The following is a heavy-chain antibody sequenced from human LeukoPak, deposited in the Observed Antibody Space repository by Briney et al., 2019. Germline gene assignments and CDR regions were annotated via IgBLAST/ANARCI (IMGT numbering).Heavy chain of an antibody. CDR2: ISTGSRHI. CDR1: GFIFSNYI. Sequence: NAGGSLRLSCAASGFIFSNYIMNWVRQAPGNGLELVSSISTGSRHIYYAASVKGRFTISRDDAKNSLYLQMNSLRAEDTAVYYCARDLSGDGYNKFDYWGQGTLVTVSP. V-gene: IGHV3-21*04. D-gene: IGHD5-24*01. CDR3: ARDLSGDGYNKFDY. J-gene: IGHJ4*02.